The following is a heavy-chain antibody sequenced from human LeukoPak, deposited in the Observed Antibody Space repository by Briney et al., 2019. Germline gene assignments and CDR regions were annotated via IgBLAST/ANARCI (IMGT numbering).Heavy chain of an antibody. CDR1: GFIFRDYT. V-gene: IGHV3-21*05. Sequence: GGSLRLSCAASGFIFRDYTMTWVRQAPGKGLEWVSHIRSSGDDIRYADSVKGRFTISRDDAKNSLFLQMYSLRAEDTAVYYCARGGDSSGYYLYYYYYMDFWGKGTTVTVSS. D-gene: IGHD3-22*01. CDR2: IRSSGDDI. J-gene: IGHJ6*03. CDR3: ARGGDSSGYYLYYYYYMDF.